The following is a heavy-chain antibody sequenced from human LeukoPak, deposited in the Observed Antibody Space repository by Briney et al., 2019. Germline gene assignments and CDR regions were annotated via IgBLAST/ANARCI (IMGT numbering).Heavy chain of an antibody. V-gene: IGHV2-5*08. CDR3: AYIDRLGYPDTFDV. J-gene: IGHJ3*01. CDR2: IYWDDDG. D-gene: IGHD2-15*01. Sequence: SWVRQPPGKALEWLAVIYWDDDGRYSPSLRNRVTITKDTSKNQVVLTMTNMDPVDTATYYCAYIDRLGYPDTFDVWGQGTLVTVSS.